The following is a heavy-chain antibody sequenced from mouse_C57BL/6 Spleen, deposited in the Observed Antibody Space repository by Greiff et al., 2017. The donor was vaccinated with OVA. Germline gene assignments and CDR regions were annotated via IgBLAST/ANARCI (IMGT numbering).Heavy chain of an antibody. CDR2: ISNGGGST. D-gene: IGHD1-1*01. Sequence: EVQVVESGGGLVQPGGSLKLSCAASGFTFSDYYMYWVRQTPEKRLEWVAYISNGGGSTYYPDTVKDRFTISRDNAKNTLYLQMSRLKSEDTAMYYCARPGADYGSSFWYFDVWGTGTTVTVSS. CDR3: ARPGADYGSSFWYFDV. CDR1: GFTFSDYY. V-gene: IGHV5-12*01. J-gene: IGHJ1*03.